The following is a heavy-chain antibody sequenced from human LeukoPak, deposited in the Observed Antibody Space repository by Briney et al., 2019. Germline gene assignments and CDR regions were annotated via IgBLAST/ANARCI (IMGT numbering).Heavy chain of an antibody. CDR3: ARGPSSGSYSD. V-gene: IGHV4-34*01. J-gene: IGHJ4*02. CDR1: GGSFSGYY. D-gene: IGHD1-26*01. Sequence: NPSETLSLTCAVYGGSFSGYYWSWIRQPPGKGLEWIGEINHSGSTNYNPSLKSRVTISVDTSKNQFSLNLSSVTAADTAVYYCARGPSSGSYSDWGQGTLVTVSS. CDR2: INHSGST.